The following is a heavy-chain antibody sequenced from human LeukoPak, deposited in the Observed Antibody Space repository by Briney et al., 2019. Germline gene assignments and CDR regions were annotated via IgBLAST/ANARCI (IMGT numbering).Heavy chain of an antibody. Sequence: ASVKVSCKASGYIFSDYYIHWVRQAPGQGLEWMGWINPNSGGTNHAQKLQGRVTMTRDTSISTACMELSRLNSDDTAVYYCARALSNLRLYYFDSWGQGTLVTVSS. CDR3: ARALSNLRLYYFDS. J-gene: IGHJ4*01. CDR1: GYIFSDYY. D-gene: IGHD4-11*01. CDR2: INPNSGGT. V-gene: IGHV1-2*02.